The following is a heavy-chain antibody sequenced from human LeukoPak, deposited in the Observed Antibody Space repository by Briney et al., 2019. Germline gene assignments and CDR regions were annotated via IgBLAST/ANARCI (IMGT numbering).Heavy chain of an antibody. CDR3: ARQSDPRLLWFGELLS. Sequence: SETLSLTCTVSGGSISSYYWSWIRQPPGKGLEWIGYIYYSGSTNYNPSLKSRVTISVDTSKNQFSLKLSSMTAADTAVYYCARQSDPRLLWFGELLSWGQGTLVTVSS. CDR2: IYYSGST. V-gene: IGHV4-59*01. D-gene: IGHD3-10*01. CDR1: GGSISSYY. J-gene: IGHJ4*02.